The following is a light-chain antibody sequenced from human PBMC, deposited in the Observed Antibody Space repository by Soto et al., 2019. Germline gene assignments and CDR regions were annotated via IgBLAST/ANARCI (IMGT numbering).Light chain of an antibody. J-gene: IGKJ1*01. CDR3: QQRLNWPPG. Sequence: EIVLTQSPATLSVSPGERATLSCRASQSVRSNLAWYQQKPGRAPRLLIFGASTRATGIPARFSGSRSGTDFTLTISDLEPADFGLYYCQQRLNWPPGFGQGTKVDIK. CDR1: QSVRSN. CDR2: GAS. V-gene: IGKV3-11*01.